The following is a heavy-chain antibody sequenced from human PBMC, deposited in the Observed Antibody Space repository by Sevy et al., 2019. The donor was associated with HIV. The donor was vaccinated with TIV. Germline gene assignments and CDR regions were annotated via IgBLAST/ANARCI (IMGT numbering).Heavy chain of an antibody. J-gene: IGHJ5*02. D-gene: IGHD2-2*01. CDR3: ARSFVVVPASISNWFDP. CDR1: GFTFSSYS. Sequence: GGSLRLSCAASGFTFSSYSMNWVRQAPGKGLEWVSSISSSSSYIYYADSVKGRFTISRDNAKNSLYLQMNSLRAEDTAVYYCARSFVVVPASISNWFDPWGQGTLVTVSS. CDR2: ISSSSSYI. V-gene: IGHV3-21*01.